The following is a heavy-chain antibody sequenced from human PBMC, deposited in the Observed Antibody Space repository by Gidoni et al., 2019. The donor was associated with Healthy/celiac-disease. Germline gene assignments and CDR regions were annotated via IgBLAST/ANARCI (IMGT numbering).Heavy chain of an antibody. CDR3: ARVYYYDSFNYFDY. Sequence: QVQLQESGPGLVKPSETLSLTCTVSGGSISSYYWSWIRQPPGKGLEWIGYIYYSGSTNYNPSLKSRVTISGDTSKNQFSLKLSSVTAADTAVYYCARVYYYDSFNYFDYWGQGTLVTVSS. V-gene: IGHV4-59*01. D-gene: IGHD3-22*01. CDR1: GGSISSYY. J-gene: IGHJ4*02. CDR2: IYYSGST.